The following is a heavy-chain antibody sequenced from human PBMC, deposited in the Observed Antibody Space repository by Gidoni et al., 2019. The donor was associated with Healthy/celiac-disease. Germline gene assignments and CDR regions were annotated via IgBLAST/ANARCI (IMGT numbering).Heavy chain of an antibody. J-gene: IGHJ4*02. CDR2: IWYDGSNK. CDR1: GCTFSNYG. CDR3: ARVAGVAAGIDY. V-gene: IGHV3-33*01. D-gene: IGHD2-15*01. Sequence: QVQLVESGGGVVQPGRSLRLSCAASGCTFSNYGMHWVRQAPGKGLEWVAVIWYDGSNKYYADSVKGRFTISRDNSKNTLYVQMNSLRVEDTAVYYCARVAGVAAGIDYWGQGTLVTVSS.